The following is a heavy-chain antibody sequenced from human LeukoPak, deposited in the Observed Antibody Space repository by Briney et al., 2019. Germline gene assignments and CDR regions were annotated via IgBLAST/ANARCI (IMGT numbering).Heavy chain of an antibody. J-gene: IGHJ6*03. V-gene: IGHV3-30*02. CDR2: IRYDGSHI. CDR1: GFTFNSYG. Sequence: GGSLRLSCAASGFTFNSYGMHWVRQAPGKGLKWVTFIRYDGSHIYYTDSVKGRFTICRDNSKNTLYLQMNSLRAEDTAVYYCAREMATITPYYYYMDVWGKGTTVTVSS. CDR3: AREMATITPYYYYMDV. D-gene: IGHD5-24*01.